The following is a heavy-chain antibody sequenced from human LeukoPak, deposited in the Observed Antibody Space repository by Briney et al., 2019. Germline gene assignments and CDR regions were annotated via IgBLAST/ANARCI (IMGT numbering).Heavy chain of an antibody. D-gene: IGHD1-26*01. CDR3: ARDRSGYSGSYVPFDY. Sequence: SETLSLTCTVSGGSISSSSYYWGWIRQPPGKGLEWIGYIYYSGSTNYNPSLKSRVTISVDTSKNQFSLKLSSVTAADTAVYYCARDRSGYSGSYVPFDYWGQGTLVTVSS. V-gene: IGHV4-61*01. CDR2: IYYSGST. CDR1: GGSISSSSYY. J-gene: IGHJ4*02.